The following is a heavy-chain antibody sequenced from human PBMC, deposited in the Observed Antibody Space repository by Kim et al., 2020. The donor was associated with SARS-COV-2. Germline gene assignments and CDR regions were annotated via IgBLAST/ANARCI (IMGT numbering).Heavy chain of an antibody. V-gene: IGHV1-46*01. Sequence: ASVKVSCKASGYTFTSYYMHWVRQAPGQGLEWMGIINPSGGSTSYAQKFQGRVTMTRDTSKSTVYMELSSLRSEDTAVYYCARGKGPYCGGDCYSFFGYWGQGTLVTVSS. D-gene: IGHD2-21*02. CDR3: ARGKGPYCGGDCYSFFGY. J-gene: IGHJ4*02. CDR2: INPSGGST. CDR1: GYTFTSYY.